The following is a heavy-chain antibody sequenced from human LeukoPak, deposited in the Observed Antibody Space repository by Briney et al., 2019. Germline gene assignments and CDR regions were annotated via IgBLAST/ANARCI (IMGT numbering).Heavy chain of an antibody. D-gene: IGHD3-22*01. Sequence: SETLSLTCTVSGGSISSYYWSWIRQPAGKGLEWIGRIYASGTTNYNPSLKSRVTMSVDTSKNQFSLKMRSVTAADTAVYYCARANYDGSDYWGQGTLVTVSS. CDR2: IYASGTT. V-gene: IGHV4-4*07. CDR1: GGSISSYY. J-gene: IGHJ4*02. CDR3: ARANYDGSDY.